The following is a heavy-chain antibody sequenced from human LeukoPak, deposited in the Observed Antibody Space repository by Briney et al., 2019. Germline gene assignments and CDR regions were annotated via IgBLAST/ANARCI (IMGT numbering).Heavy chain of an antibody. D-gene: IGHD3-10*01. CDR1: GGSVSSTTYY. J-gene: IGHJ4*02. CDR2: INYSGST. V-gene: IGHV4-39*01. CDR3: ARYVVYGSGKYYFDY. Sequence: SETLSLTCTVSGGSVSSTTYYWSWIRQPPGKGLEWIASINYSGSTYYNPSLKSRVTISVDTSENQFSLTLSSVTAADTAVYYCARYVVYGSGKYYFDYWGQGTLVTVSS.